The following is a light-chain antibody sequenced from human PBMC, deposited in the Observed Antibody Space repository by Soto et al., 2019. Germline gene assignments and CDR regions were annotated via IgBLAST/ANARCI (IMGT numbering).Light chain of an antibody. Sequence: EIVMTQSPATLSLSPGERTTLSCRASQSISRYLAWYQQKPGQGPRLLIYGASSRATGTPDRFSGSGSGTDFTLTINRLEPEDFALYYCRQYGSSPPTFGQGTKVDIK. J-gene: IGKJ1*01. CDR2: GAS. CDR3: RQYGSSPPT. V-gene: IGKV3-20*01. CDR1: QSISRY.